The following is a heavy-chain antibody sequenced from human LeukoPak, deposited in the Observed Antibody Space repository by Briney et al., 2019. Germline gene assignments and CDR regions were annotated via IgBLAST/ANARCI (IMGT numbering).Heavy chain of an antibody. CDR3: AKGRAGNYYYDSSDY. CDR2: ISGSGSST. Sequence: GGSLRLSCAASGFTFSSYGMSWVRQAPGKGLEWVSAISGSGSSTYCAASVKGRFTISRDNSKNTLYLQVNSLRAEDTAVYYCAKGRAGNYYYDSSDYWGQGTLVTVSS. CDR1: GFTFSSYG. D-gene: IGHD3-22*01. V-gene: IGHV3-23*01. J-gene: IGHJ4*02.